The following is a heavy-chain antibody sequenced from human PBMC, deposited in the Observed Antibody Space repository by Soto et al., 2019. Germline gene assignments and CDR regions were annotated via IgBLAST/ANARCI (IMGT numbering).Heavy chain of an antibody. CDR2: INHSGSP. Sequence: SENLALTCTVYNGSVSGHHSSWIRQSPGKRLEWLGEINHSGSPIYNLSLKSRVTLSVEKSKKQLLMKLTSVTAADTAGYYCERGIWQTRRATWGQVTPATVS. CDR1: NGSVSGHH. CDR3: ERGIWQTRRAT. V-gene: IGHV4-34*01. J-gene: IGHJ5*02.